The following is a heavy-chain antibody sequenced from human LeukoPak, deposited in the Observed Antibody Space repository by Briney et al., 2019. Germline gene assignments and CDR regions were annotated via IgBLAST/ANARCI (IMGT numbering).Heavy chain of an antibody. CDR1: GFTFSSYW. J-gene: IGHJ4*02. CDR3: ARALGDYCSSTSCHYFDY. D-gene: IGHD2-2*01. Sequence: PGGSLRLSCAASGFTFSSYWMSWVRQAPGKGLEWVANIKQDGSKTYYVESVKGRFTIPRDKAKNSLYLQMNSLRVDDTAVYYCARALGDYCSSTSCHYFDYWGQGTLVTVSS. V-gene: IGHV3-7*05. CDR2: IKQDGSKT.